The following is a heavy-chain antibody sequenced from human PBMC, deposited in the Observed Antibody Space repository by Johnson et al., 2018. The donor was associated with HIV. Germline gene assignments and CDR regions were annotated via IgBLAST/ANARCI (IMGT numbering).Heavy chain of an antibody. V-gene: IGHV3-30*04. D-gene: IGHD2-2*01. CDR3: ARVRVREMGIPAAITSGSFDI. CDR2: ISYDGSNK. CDR1: GFTFSSYA. Sequence: QVQLVESGGGLVKPGRSLRLSCAVSGFTFSSYAMHWVRQAPGKGLEWVTVISYDGSNKYYADSVKGRFTISRDNSKNTLYLQMNSLRAEDTAVYHCARVRVREMGIPAAITSGSFDIWGQGTMVTVSS. J-gene: IGHJ3*02.